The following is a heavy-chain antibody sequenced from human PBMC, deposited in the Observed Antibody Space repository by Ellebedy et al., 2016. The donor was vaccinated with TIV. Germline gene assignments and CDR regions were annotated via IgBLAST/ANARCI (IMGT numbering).Heavy chain of an antibody. CDR3: ARADWLGYAFDI. J-gene: IGHJ3*02. Sequence: GESLKISCAASGFTFSYYGIHWVRQAPGKGLEWVSYIRSSSSTTYYADSVKGRFTISRDNAKNSLFLQMNSLRAEDTAVYYCARADWLGYAFDIWGQGTMVTVSS. CDR2: IRSSSSTT. CDR1: GFTFSYYG. V-gene: IGHV3-48*01. D-gene: IGHD6-19*01.